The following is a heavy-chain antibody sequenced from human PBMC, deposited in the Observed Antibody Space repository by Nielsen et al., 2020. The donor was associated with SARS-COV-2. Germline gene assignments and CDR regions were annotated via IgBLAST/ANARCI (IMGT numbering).Heavy chain of an antibody. Sequence: WIRQPPGKGLEWVSYISSSSSYTNYADSVKGRFTISRDNAKNSLYLQMNSLRAEDTAVYYCARREVRNRDVAATPFLDYYYYGMDVWGQGTTVTVSS. CDR2: ISSSSSYT. CDR3: ARREVRNRDVAATPFLDYYYYGMDV. V-gene: IGHV3-11*03. D-gene: IGHD2-15*01. J-gene: IGHJ6*02.